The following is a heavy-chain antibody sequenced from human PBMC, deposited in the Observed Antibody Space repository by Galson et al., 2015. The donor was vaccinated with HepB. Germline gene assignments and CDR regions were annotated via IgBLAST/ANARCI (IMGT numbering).Heavy chain of an antibody. CDR1: GGSISSGGYS. V-gene: IGHV4-30-2*01. Sequence: TLSLTCAVSGGSISSGGYSWSWIRQPPGKGLEWIGYIYHSGSTYYNPSLKSRVTISVDRSKNQFSLKLSSVTAADTAVYYCARGGVPAAIDTVDYYYYGMDVWGQGTTVTVSS. J-gene: IGHJ6*02. CDR2: IYHSGST. D-gene: IGHD2-2*02. CDR3: ARGGVPAAIDTVDYYYYGMDV.